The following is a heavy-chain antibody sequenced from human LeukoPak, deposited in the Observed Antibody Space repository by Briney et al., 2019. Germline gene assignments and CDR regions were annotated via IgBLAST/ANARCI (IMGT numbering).Heavy chain of an antibody. Sequence: KTSETLSLTCTVSGGSISSSSYYWGWIRQPPGKGLEWIGSIYYSGSTNYNPSLKSRVTISVDTSKNQFSLKLSSVTAADTAVYYCARGRDVDTAMVTSYSDYWGQGTLVTVSS. V-gene: IGHV4-39*07. D-gene: IGHD5-18*01. J-gene: IGHJ4*02. CDR1: GGSISSSSYY. CDR3: ARGRDVDTAMVTSYSDY. CDR2: IYYSGST.